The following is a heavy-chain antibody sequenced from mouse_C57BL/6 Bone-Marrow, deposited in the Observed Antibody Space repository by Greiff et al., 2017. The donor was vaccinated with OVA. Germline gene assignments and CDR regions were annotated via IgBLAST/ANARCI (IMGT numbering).Heavy chain of an antibody. CDR1: GYAFSSSW. Sequence: VQLQPSGPELVKPGASVKISCKASGYAFSSSWMNWVKQRPGKGLEWIGRIYPGDGDTNYNGKFKGKATLTADKSSSTAYMQLSSLTSEDSAVYFCARGLTGASYDFDYWGQGTTLTVSS. J-gene: IGHJ2*01. V-gene: IGHV1-82*01. CDR2: IYPGDGDT. CDR3: ARGLTGASYDFDY. D-gene: IGHD4-1*01.